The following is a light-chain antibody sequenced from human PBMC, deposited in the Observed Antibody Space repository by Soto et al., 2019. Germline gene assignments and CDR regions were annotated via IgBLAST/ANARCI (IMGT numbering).Light chain of an antibody. J-gene: IGKJ1*01. CDR2: AXS. CDR1: EGIGDD. Sequence: DIQMSQSPSSLSAYLXDRVTITFLASEGIGDDLGXXQQXXGXAPKXXXYAXSTLQSGVPSRLSGSGSGTEFTRPISSRRPDDCASYYWLQHKEFWWTFGQGTKVDIK. CDR3: LQHKEFWWT. V-gene: IGKV1-17*01.